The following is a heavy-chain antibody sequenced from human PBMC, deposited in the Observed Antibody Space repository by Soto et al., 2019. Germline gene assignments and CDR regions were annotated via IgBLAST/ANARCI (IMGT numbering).Heavy chain of an antibody. D-gene: IGHD2-8*01. CDR1: GFRFSLFW. J-gene: IGHJ6*02. CDR3: ASLMVATDSDYYYGMDV. V-gene: IGHV3-7*01. Sequence: GGSLRLSCAASGFRFSLFWMSWVRQTPGKGLEWVANINEDGSEKFFADSVKGRFTISRDNAKNSLYLQMNSLRAEDTAVYYCASLMVATDSDYYYGMDVWGQGTTVTVSS. CDR2: INEDGSEK.